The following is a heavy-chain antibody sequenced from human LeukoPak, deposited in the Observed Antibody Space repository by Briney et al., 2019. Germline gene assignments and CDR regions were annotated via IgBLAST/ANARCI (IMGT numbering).Heavy chain of an antibody. V-gene: IGHV3-7*01. Sequence: GGSLRLSCAASGFTFSSYWMGWVRQAPGKGLEWVANIKQDGSEKYYVGSVKGRFTISRDNAENSLYLQMNSLRAEDTAVYYCARDGRHSSSFNYYYYYYMDVWGKGTTVTVSS. CDR3: ARDGRHSSSFNYYYYYYMDV. J-gene: IGHJ6*03. CDR2: IKQDGSEK. CDR1: GFTFSSYW. D-gene: IGHD2-2*01.